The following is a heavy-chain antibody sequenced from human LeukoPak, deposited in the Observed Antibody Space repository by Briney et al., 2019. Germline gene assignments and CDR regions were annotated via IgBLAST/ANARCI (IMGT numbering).Heavy chain of an antibody. Sequence: SETLSLTCTVSGGSISSGGYYWSWIRQHPGKGLEWIGYIYYSGSTYYNPSLKSRVTISVDTSKNQFSLKLSSVTAADTAVYYCARATRDWFDPWGQGTLVTVSS. V-gene: IGHV4-31*03. CDR3: ARATRDWFDP. J-gene: IGHJ5*02. CDR1: GGSISSGGYY. CDR2: IYYSGST. D-gene: IGHD3-10*01.